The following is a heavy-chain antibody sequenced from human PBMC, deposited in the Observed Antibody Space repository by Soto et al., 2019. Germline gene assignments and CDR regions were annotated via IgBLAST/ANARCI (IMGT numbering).Heavy chain of an antibody. V-gene: IGHV1-2*02. CDR2: INPNSGGT. Sequence: GSSVKVSCKASGYTFTGYYMHWVRQAPGQGLEWMGWINPNSGGTNYAQKFQGRVTMTRATSISTAYMELSRPRSDDTAVYYCARRAAFDIWGQGTMVTVSS. CDR3: ARRAAFDI. CDR1: GYTFTGYY. J-gene: IGHJ3*02.